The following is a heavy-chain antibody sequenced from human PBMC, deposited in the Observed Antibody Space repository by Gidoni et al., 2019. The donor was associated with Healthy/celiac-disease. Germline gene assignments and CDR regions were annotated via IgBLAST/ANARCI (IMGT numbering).Heavy chain of an antibody. Sequence: QVQLVESGGGVVQPGRSLRLSCAASGFTFSSYAMHWVRQAPGKGLEWVAVISYDGSNKYYADSVKGRFTISRDNSKNTLYLQMNSLRAEDTAVYYCARGGGYGSGSHYSFDYWGQGTLVTVSS. CDR1: GFTFSSYA. D-gene: IGHD3-10*01. V-gene: IGHV3-30-3*01. CDR2: ISYDGSNK. CDR3: ARGGGYGSGSHYSFDY. J-gene: IGHJ4*02.